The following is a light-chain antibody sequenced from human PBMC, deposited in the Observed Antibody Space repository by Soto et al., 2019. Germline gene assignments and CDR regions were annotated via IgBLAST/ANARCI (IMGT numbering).Light chain of an antibody. CDR1: SSDVGGYNY. Sequence: QSALTQPPSASVSPGQSVAISCTGTSSDVGGYNYVSWYQQHPGKAPKLVIYEVNKRPSGVPDRFSGSKSGNTASLTVSGLQAEDEADYYCSSYAGSSNVFGTGTKVTVL. J-gene: IGLJ1*01. CDR2: EVN. CDR3: SSYAGSSNV. V-gene: IGLV2-8*01.